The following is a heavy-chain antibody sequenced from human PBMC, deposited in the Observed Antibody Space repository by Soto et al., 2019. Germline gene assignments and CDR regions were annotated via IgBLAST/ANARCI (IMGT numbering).Heavy chain of an antibody. CDR2: ISGSGDST. D-gene: IGHD6-19*01. CDR3: AFRNWAEWLVPAGPFDY. V-gene: IGHV3-23*01. J-gene: IGHJ4*02. Sequence: GGSLRLSCTASGFTFIKYAMNWVRQAPGKGLEWVSTISGSGDSTYYADSVKGRFTISRDNSRNTLYLQMNSLRAEDSAAYYCAFRNWAEWLVPAGPFDYWGQGTLVTVSS. CDR1: GFTFIKYA.